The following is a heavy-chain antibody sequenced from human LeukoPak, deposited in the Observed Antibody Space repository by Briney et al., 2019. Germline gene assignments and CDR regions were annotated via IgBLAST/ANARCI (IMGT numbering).Heavy chain of an antibody. D-gene: IGHD1-26*01. CDR2: ISSGGGST. Sequence: PGGSLRLTCTASGFTFSNYAMSWVRQAPGKGLHWVSTISSGGGSTYYTDSVKGRFTISRDNSKNTLDLQMNSLRAEDTAIYYCAKDRGADYFDFWGQGTLVTVSS. CDR1: GFTFSNYA. V-gene: IGHV3-23*01. J-gene: IGHJ4*02. CDR3: AKDRGADYFDF.